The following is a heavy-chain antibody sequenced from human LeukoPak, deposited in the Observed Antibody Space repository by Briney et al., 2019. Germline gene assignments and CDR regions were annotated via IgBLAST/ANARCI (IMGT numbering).Heavy chain of an antibody. CDR1: RFPFSSLT. J-gene: IGHJ4*02. V-gene: IGHV3-30-3*01. Sequence: GSLRLSCAASRFPFSSLTIHWVRQAPGKGLEWGGVISYDGSNKYYADSVKGRFTISRDDSKNTLYLQMSSLRAEDTAVYYCAREMATSETFDYWGQGTLVTVSP. CDR3: AREMATSETFDY. CDR2: ISYDGSNK. D-gene: IGHD5-12*01.